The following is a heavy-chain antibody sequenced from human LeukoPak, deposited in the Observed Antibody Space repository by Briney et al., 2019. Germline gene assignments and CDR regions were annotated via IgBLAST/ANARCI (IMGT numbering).Heavy chain of an antibody. Sequence: GASVKVSCKASGYTFTSYGISWVRQAPGQGLEWMGWISAYNGNTNYAQKLQGRVTMTTDTSTSTAYMELRSLRSGDTAVYYCARELYCSGGSCYHIYSDYWGQGTLVTVSS. V-gene: IGHV1-18*01. D-gene: IGHD2-15*01. CDR3: ARELYCSGGSCYHIYSDY. CDR1: GYTFTSYG. CDR2: ISAYNGNT. J-gene: IGHJ4*02.